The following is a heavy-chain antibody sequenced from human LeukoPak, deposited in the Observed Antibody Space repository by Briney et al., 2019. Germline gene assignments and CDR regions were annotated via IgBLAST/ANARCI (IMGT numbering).Heavy chain of an antibody. V-gene: IGHV3-74*01. J-gene: IGHJ4*02. D-gene: IGHD6-6*01. CDR2: INSDGTYT. CDR3: ASGPYSSYADY. CDR1: GFTFSNYW. Sequence: PGGSLRLSCAASGFTFSNYWMHWVRQAPGKGLVWVSRINSDGTYTSFADSVKGRFTISRDDAKNTLFLQMNSLRAEDTAVYYCASGPYSSYADYWGRGTLVTVSS.